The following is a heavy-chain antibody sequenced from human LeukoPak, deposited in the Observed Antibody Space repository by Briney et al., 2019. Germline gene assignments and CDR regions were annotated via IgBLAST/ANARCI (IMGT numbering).Heavy chain of an antibody. J-gene: IGHJ5*02. CDR2: IYYSGST. D-gene: IGHD1-26*01. CDR1: GGSINSGGYY. CDR3: ARESGTFDL. V-gene: IGHV4-31*03. Sequence: SETLSLTCTVSGGSINSGGYYWSWIRQHPGKGLEWIGYIYYSGSTYYNPSLKSRVIISLDMSKNQFSLKLSSVTAADTAVYYCARESGTFDLWGQGTLVTVSS.